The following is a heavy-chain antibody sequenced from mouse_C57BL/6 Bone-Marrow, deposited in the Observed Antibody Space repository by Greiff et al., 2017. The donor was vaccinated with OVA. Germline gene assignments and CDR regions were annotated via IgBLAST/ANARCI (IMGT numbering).Heavy chain of an antibody. J-gene: IGHJ4*01. D-gene: IGHD2-4*01. CDR1: GFTFSSYA. Sequence: EVQGVESGGGLVKPGGSLKLSCAASGFTFSSYAMSWVRQTPEKRLEWVATISDGGSYTYYPDNVKGRFTISRDNAKNNLYLQMSHLKSEDTAMYDCARAVYYEGLYAVDYWGQGTSVTVSS. CDR2: ISDGGSYT. V-gene: IGHV5-4*01. CDR3: ARAVYYEGLYAVDY.